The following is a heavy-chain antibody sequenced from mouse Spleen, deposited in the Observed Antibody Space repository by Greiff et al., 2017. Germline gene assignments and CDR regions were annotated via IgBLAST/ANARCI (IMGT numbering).Heavy chain of an antibody. D-gene: IGHD1-1*01. CDR2: ISSGGGNT. CDR3: ARRGYYYGSSFHWYFDV. V-gene: IGHV5-9-3*01. Sequence: EVQGVESGGGLVKLGGSLKLSCAASGFTFSSYAMSWVRQTPEKRLEWVATISSGGGNTYYPDSVKGRFTISRDNAKNTLYLQMSSLKSEDTAMYYCARRGYYYGSSFHWYFDVWGAGTTVTVSS. J-gene: IGHJ1*01. CDR1: GFTFSSYA.